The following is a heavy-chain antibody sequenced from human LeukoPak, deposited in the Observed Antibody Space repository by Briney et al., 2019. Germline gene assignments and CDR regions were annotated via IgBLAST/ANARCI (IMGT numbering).Heavy chain of an antibody. CDR3: ARGDIVGATMVPPAFDY. D-gene: IGHD1-26*01. CDR2: INHSGST. CDR1: GGSISSGGYY. V-gene: IGHV4-39*07. Sequence: SETLSLTCTVSGGSISSGGYYWSWIRQPPGKGLDGIGEINHSGSTNYNPSLKSRVTISVDTSKNQFSLKLSSVTAADTAVYYCARGDIVGATMVPPAFDYWGQGTLVTVSS. J-gene: IGHJ4*02.